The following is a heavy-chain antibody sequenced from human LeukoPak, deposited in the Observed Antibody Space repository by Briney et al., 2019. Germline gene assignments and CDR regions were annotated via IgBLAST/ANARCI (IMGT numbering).Heavy chain of an antibody. Sequence: GGSLRLSCAASGFTFSSYEMNWVRQAPGKGLEWVSYISSSGSTIYYADSVKGRFTISRDNAKNSLYLQMNSLRAEDTAVYYCEREAGLYGDYARRFYPWGQGTLVTVSS. CDR1: GFTFSSYE. D-gene: IGHD4-17*01. CDR2: ISSSGSTI. J-gene: IGHJ5*02. V-gene: IGHV3-48*03. CDR3: EREAGLYGDYARRFYP.